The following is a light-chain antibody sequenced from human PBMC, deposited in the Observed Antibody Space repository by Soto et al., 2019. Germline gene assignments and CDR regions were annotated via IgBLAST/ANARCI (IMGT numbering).Light chain of an antibody. Sequence: DIQMTQSPSTLSASVGDRVTITCRASQPIDDFLAWYQQKPGKAPKLLIYKASRLERWVPSRFSGGGSGTEFTLNISSLQPDDFASYYCQQFQTYVFGQGTKVDIK. CDR2: KAS. J-gene: IGKJ1*01. CDR3: QQFQTYV. CDR1: QPIDDF. V-gene: IGKV1-5*03.